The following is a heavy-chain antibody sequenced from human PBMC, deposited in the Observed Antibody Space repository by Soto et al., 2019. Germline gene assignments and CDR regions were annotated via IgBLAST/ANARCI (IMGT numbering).Heavy chain of an antibody. Sequence: SETMSLTSAVYGGSFSGYYWSWIRPPPGKGLEWIGYIYYSGSTYYNPSLKSRVTISVDTSKNQFSLKLSSVTAADTAVYYCARTGIGYYDFRSGQPYYFDYRGQGTLVTVSS. CDR2: IYYSGST. CDR1: GGSFSGYY. V-gene: IGHV4-59*08. CDR3: ARTGIGYYDFRSGQPYYFDY. D-gene: IGHD3-3*01. J-gene: IGHJ4*02.